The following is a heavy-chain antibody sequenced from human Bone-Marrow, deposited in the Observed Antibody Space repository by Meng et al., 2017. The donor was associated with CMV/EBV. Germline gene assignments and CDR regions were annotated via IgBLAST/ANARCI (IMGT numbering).Heavy chain of an antibody. V-gene: IGHV4-34*01. CDR3: ARGYCSSTSRRNYWYFDL. CDR2: INHSGST. J-gene: IGHJ2*01. CDR1: RSFSRSY. D-gene: IGHD2-2*01. Sequence: RSFSRSYWSWIRKPPGKGLEWNGEINHSGSTNYNPSIKSRVTISVDTSKNQFSLKLSSVTAADTAVYYCARGYCSSTSRRNYWYFDLWGRGTLVTVSS.